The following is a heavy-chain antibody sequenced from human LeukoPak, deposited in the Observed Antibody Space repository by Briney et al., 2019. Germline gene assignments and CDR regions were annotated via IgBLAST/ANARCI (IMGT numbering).Heavy chain of an antibody. J-gene: IGHJ5*02. CDR1: GGSINTYY. Sequence: SETLSLTCTVSGGSINTYYWSWIRQPPGKGLEWIGYIFYRGSTNYNPSLKSRVTISVDTSKNQFSLKLSSVTAADTAVYYCARDLGGYDYNWFDPWGQGTLVTVSS. CDR2: IFYRGST. CDR3: ARDLGGYDYNWFDP. V-gene: IGHV4-59*12. D-gene: IGHD5-12*01.